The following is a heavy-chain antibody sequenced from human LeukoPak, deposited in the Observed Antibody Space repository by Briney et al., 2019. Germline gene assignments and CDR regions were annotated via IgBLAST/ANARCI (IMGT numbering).Heavy chain of an antibody. CDR2: ISSSSSYI. D-gene: IGHD6-13*01. CDR1: GFTFSSYS. CDR3: AREISSWYEGFDY. J-gene: IGHJ4*02. V-gene: IGHV3-21*01. Sequence: GGSLRLSCAASGFTFSSYSMNWVRQAPGKGLEWVSSISSSSSYIYYADPVKGRFTISRGNAKNSLYLQMNSLRAEDTAVYYCAREISSWYEGFDYWGQGTLVAVSS.